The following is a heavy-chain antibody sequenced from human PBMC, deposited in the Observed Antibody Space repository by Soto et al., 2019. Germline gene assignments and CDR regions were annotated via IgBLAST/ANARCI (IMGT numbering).Heavy chain of an antibody. V-gene: IGHV3-23*01. CDR2: ISGSGGST. D-gene: IGHD2-15*01. Sequence: GGSLRLSCAASGFTFSNYAMNWVRQAPGKGLEWVSGISGSGGSTFYAGSVKGRFTISRDNSKNTLRLQMNSLKAEDTAVYYCAKRIPLHGRGYYYYGMDAWGQGTTVTVYS. CDR1: GFTFSNYA. J-gene: IGHJ6*02. CDR3: AKRIPLHGRGYYYYGMDA.